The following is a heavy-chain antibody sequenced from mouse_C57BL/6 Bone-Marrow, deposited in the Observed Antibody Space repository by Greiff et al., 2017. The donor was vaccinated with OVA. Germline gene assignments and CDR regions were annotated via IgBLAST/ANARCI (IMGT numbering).Heavy chain of an antibody. D-gene: IGHD1-1*01. V-gene: IGHV1-74*01. CDR1: GYTFTSYW. CDR3: AISITTVVASYYFDY. J-gene: IGHJ2*01. CDR2: IHPSDSDT. Sequence: QVQLQQPGAELVKPRASVKVSCKASGYTFTSYWMHWVKQRPVQGLEWIGRIHPSDSDTNYNQKFKGKATLTVDKSSSTAYMQLSSLTSEDSAVYYCAISITTVVASYYFDYWGQGTTLTVSS.